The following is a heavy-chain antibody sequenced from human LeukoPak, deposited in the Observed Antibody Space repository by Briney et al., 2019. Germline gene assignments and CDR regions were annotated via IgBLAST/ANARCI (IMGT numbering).Heavy chain of an antibody. D-gene: IGHD3-9*01. CDR1: GFTFTSSA. Sequence: SVKVSCKASGFTFTSSAVQWVRQARGQRLEWIGWIVVGSGNTNYAQKFQERVTITRDMSTSTAYVELSSLRSEDTAVYYCAAAEHYDILTGYSYFDYWGQGTLVTVSS. J-gene: IGHJ4*02. V-gene: IGHV1-58*01. CDR3: AAAEHYDILTGYSYFDY. CDR2: IVVGSGNT.